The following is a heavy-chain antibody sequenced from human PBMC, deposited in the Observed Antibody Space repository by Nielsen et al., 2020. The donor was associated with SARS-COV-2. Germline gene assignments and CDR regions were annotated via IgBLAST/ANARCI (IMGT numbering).Heavy chain of an antibody. V-gene: IGHV4-59*08. J-gene: IGHJ3*02. CDR1: GGPISSYY. Sequence: SETLSLTCTVSGGPISSYYWSWIRQPPGKRLEWIGYIYYSGSTNYNPSLKSRVTISVDTSKNQFSLKLRSVTAADTAVYYCARLSYYYDSSGYSLGAAFDIWGQGTMVTVSS. CDR2: IYYSGST. CDR3: ARLSYYYDSSGYSLGAAFDI. D-gene: IGHD3-22*01.